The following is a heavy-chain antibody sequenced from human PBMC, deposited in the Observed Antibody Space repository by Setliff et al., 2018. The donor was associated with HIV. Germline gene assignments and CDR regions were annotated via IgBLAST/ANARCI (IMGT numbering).Heavy chain of an antibody. Sequence: GGSLRLSCAASGFSFDDYAMHWVRQAPGKGLEWVSGINYNSDHLGYADSVKGRFTISRDNAKNSLHLQMNSLRAEDTALYYCAKVSKPDYYDSSGHEYFQHWGQGTLVTVSS. CDR1: GFSFDDYA. CDR2: INYNSDHL. V-gene: IGHV3-9*01. J-gene: IGHJ1*01. D-gene: IGHD3-22*01. CDR3: AKVSKPDYYDSSGHEYFQH.